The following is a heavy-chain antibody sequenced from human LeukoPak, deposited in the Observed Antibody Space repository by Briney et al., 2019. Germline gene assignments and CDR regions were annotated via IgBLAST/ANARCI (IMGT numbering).Heavy chain of an antibody. CDR2: IKSKTDGGTT. V-gene: IGHV3-15*01. CDR1: GIIFGSYA. CDR3: TTGAGRGY. D-gene: IGHD3-10*01. J-gene: IGHJ4*02. Sequence: GGSLRLSCAASGIIFGSYAMSWVRQAPGKGLEWVGGIKSKTDGGTTDYAAPVKGRFTISRDDSKNTLCLQMNSLKTEDTAVYYCTTGAGRGYWGQGTLVTVSS.